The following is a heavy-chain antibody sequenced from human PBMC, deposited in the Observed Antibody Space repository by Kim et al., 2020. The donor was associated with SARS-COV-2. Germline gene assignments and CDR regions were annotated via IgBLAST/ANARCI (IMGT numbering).Heavy chain of an antibody. D-gene: IGHD6-19*01. CDR3: AREAVAGSFDH. J-gene: IGHJ4*02. CDR2: NT. Sequence: NTRYSQTFQASVSITRDTSATTAYLELSGLRSEDTAVYYCAREAVAGSFDHWGQGTLVTVSS. V-gene: IGHV1-3*01.